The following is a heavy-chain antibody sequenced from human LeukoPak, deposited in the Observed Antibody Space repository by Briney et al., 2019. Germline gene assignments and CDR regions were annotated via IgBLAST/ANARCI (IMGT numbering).Heavy chain of an antibody. V-gene: IGHV3-30*18. CDR1: GFTFSSYG. J-gene: IGHJ4*02. CDR3: AKDGHTSGGNFDY. CDR2: ISYDGSNK. D-gene: IGHD2-15*01. Sequence: PGGSLRLSCAASGFTFSSYGMHWVRQAPGKGLEWVAVISYDGSNKYYADSVKGRFTISRDNSKNTLYLQMNSLRAEDTAVYHCAKDGHTSGGNFDYWGQGTLVTVSS.